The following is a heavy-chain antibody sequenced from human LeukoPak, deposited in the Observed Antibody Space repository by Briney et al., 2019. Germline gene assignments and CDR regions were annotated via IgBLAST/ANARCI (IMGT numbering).Heavy chain of an antibody. J-gene: IGHJ3*02. CDR2: IYYSGSS. CDR3: AREGGRAFDI. Sequence: SETLSLTCTVSGGSISSGGYYWTWIRQHPGKGLEWIGNIYYSGSSYYNPSLKSRVTISVDTSKNQFSLKVSSVTAADTAVYYCAREGGRAFDIWGQGTMVTVSS. V-gene: IGHV4-31*03. CDR1: GGSISSGGYY.